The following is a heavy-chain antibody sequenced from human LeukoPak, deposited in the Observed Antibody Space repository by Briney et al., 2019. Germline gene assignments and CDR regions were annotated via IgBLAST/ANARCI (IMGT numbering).Heavy chain of an antibody. CDR1: GFTFSSYA. CDR2: ISGSGGST. CDR3: ARDGKRGFDY. Sequence: PGGSLRLSCAASGFTFSSYAMSWVRQAPGKGLEWVSAISGSGGSTYYADSVKGRFTISRDNSKNTLYLQTNSLRAEDTAVYYCARDGKRGFDYWGQGTLVTVSS. J-gene: IGHJ4*02. D-gene: IGHD1-1*01. V-gene: IGHV3-23*01.